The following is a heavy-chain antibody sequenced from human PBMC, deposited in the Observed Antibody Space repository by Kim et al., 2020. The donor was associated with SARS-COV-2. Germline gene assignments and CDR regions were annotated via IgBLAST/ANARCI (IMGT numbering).Heavy chain of an antibody. Sequence: SETLSLTCTVSGGSISSSSYYWGWIRQPPGKGLEWIGSIYYSGSTYYNPSLKSRVTISVDTSKNQFSLKLSSVTAADTAVYYCASDGENYFDYWGQGTLVTVSS. CDR2: IYYSGST. D-gene: IGHD3-10*01. CDR3: ASDGENYFDY. V-gene: IGHV4-39*01. J-gene: IGHJ4*02. CDR1: GGSISSSSYY.